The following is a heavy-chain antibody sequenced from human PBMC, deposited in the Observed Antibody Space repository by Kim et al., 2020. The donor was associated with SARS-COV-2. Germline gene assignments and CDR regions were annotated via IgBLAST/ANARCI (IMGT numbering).Heavy chain of an antibody. CDR3: AKVFGVGATLNHFDY. J-gene: IGHJ4*02. V-gene: IGHV3-9*01. Sequence: GGSLRLSCAASGFTFDNYAMHWVRQAPGKGLEWVSGISCNSGSIGYADSVKGRFTISRDNAKNSLYLQMNSLRAEDTALYYCAKVFGVGATLNHFDYWGQGTLHRLL. CDR2: ISCNSGSI. D-gene: IGHD1-26*01. CDR1: GFTFDNYA.